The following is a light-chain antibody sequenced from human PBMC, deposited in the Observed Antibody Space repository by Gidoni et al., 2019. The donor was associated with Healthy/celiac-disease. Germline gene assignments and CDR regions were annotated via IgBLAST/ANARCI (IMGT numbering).Light chain of an antibody. CDR1: QGISSA. V-gene: IGKV1-13*02. CDR3: QQFNSYPIT. CDR2: DAS. J-gene: IGKJ5*01. Sequence: AIQLTQSPSSLSASVGDRVTITCRASQGISSALAWYQQKPGKAPKLLIYDASSLESGVPSRFSCSGSVTDFTLTISSLQPEDFATYYCQQFNSYPITFGQGTRLEIK.